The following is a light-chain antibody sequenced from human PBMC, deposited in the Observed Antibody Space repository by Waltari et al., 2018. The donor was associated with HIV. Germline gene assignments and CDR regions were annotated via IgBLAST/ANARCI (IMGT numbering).Light chain of an antibody. CDR1: QSVSSN. CDR3: HQYNNWPQT. Sequence: EIVMTQSPATLSVSPGERVTLSCRASQSVSSNLAWYQQKPGQAPRVLIYGASTRATGIPARFSGSGSGTDFTLTISSLQSEDFAVYYCHQYNNWPQTFGQGTKVEIK. J-gene: IGKJ1*01. CDR2: GAS. V-gene: IGKV3-15*01.